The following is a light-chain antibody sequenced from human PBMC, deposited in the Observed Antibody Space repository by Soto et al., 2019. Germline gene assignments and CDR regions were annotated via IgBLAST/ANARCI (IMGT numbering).Light chain of an antibody. Sequence: EIVLTQSPATRSLSPGERATLSCRASQSVSSYLAWYQQKPGQAPRLLIYDASNRAPGIPVRFSGSGSGTDFTLTISRLEPEAFSVYYCQQRSNWPPMYTFGQGNKLEIK. CDR1: QSVSSY. V-gene: IGKV3-11*01. CDR3: QQRSNWPPMYT. J-gene: IGKJ2*01. CDR2: DAS.